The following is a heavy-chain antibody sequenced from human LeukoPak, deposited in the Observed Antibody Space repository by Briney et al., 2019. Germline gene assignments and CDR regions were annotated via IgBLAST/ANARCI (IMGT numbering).Heavy chain of an antibody. CDR1: GITFSSYE. CDR3: ARDPYYYGSGSYYGGVFDY. D-gene: IGHD3-10*01. V-gene: IGHV3-48*03. Sequence: PGGSLRLSCAASGITFSSYEMNWVRQAPGKGLEWVSYISSSGSTIYYADSVKGRFTISRDNAKNSVYLQMNSLRAEDTAVYYCARDPYYYGSGSYYGGVFDYWGQGTLVTVSS. J-gene: IGHJ4*02. CDR2: ISSSGSTI.